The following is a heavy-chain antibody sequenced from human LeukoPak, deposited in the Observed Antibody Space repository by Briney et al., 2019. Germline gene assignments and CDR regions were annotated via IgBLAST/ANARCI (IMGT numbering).Heavy chain of an antibody. D-gene: IGHD6-13*01. CDR2: IYYIGST. V-gene: IGHV4-59*01. Sequence: PSETLSLTCTVSGGSISSYYWSWIRQPPGKGLEWIGYIYYIGSTNYNPSLKSRVTISVDTSKNQFSLKLRSVTAADTAVYYCARGIAAAGTGYFQHWARAPWSPSPQ. J-gene: IGHJ1*01. CDR3: ARGIAAAGTGYFQH. CDR1: GGSISSYY.